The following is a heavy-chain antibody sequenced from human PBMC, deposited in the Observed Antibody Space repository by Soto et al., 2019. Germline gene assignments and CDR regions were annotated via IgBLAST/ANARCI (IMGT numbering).Heavy chain of an antibody. D-gene: IGHD3-10*01. CDR1: GFTFSSYG. V-gene: IGHV3-30*18. CDR2: IIYDGSTK. CDR3: AKDRMGAGVRGYFDY. Sequence: QVQLVESGGGVVQPGGSLRLSCAASGFTFSSYGMHWVRQAPGKGLEWVAVIIYDGSTKYYADSVKGRFTISRDNSKSTLYLQMNSLRAEDTAVYYCAKDRMGAGVRGYFDYWGQGTLVTVSS. J-gene: IGHJ4*02.